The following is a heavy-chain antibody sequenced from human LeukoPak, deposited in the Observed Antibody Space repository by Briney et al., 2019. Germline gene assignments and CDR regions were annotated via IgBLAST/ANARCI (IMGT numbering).Heavy chain of an antibody. CDR2: INPSGGSI. CDR3: ARRLYDSSGYYGYFDY. V-gene: IGHV1-46*01. Sequence: ASVKVSCKASGYIFTSYYMYWVRQAPGQGLEWMGIINPSGGSIRYAQKFQGRVTMTRDMSTSTVYMELSSLRSEDAAVYYCARRLYDSSGYYGYFDYWGQGTLVTVSS. J-gene: IGHJ4*02. CDR1: GYIFTSYY. D-gene: IGHD3-22*01.